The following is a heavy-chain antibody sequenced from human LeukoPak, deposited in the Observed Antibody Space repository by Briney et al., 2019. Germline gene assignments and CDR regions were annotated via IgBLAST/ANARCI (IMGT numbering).Heavy chain of an antibody. CDR3: ARDPLIGDDAFDI. CDR2: INANTGNP. J-gene: IGHJ3*02. D-gene: IGHD7-27*01. V-gene: IGHV7-4-1*02. CDR1: GYTFTSYA. Sequence: ASVKVSCKASGYTFTSYAMNWVRQAPGQGLEWMGWINANTGNPTYAQGFTGRFVFSLDTSVSTAYLQISSLKAEDTAVHYCARDPLIGDDAFDIWGQGTMVTVSS.